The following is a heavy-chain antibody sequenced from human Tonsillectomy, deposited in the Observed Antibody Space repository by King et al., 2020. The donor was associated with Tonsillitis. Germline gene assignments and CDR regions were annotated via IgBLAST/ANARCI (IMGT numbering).Heavy chain of an antibody. CDR1: GYIFTNYA. D-gene: IGHD7-27*01. V-gene: IGHV7-4-1*02. Sequence: QLVQSGSELKKPGASVKVSCKASGYIFTNYAMNWVRQAPGQGLEWIGWINTNTGNTGNPRYAQGFTGRFVVSLDTSARTAYLQISRLNAEDTAVYYWARDYWGSDYWGQGTLVTVSS. CDR2: INTNTGNTGNP. CDR3: ARDYWGSDY. J-gene: IGHJ4*02.